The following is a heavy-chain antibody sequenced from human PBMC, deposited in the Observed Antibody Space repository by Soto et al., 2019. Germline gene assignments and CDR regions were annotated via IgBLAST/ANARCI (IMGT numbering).Heavy chain of an antibody. CDR1: GFTFSSYA. V-gene: IGHV3-30-3*01. Sequence: GGSLRLSCAASGFTFSSYAMHWVRQAPGKGLEWVAVISYDGSNKYYADSVKGRFTISRDNSKNTLCLQMNSLRAEDTAVYYWARENVGAMFAFDIWGQGTMVTVSS. CDR3: ARENVGAMFAFDI. D-gene: IGHD1-26*01. CDR2: ISYDGSNK. J-gene: IGHJ3*02.